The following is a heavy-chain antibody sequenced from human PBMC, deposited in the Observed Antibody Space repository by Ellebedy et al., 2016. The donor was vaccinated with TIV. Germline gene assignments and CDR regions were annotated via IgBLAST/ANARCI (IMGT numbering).Heavy chain of an antibody. Sequence: ASVKVSCKASGYTFTSYYMHWVRQAPGQGLEWMGIINPSGGSTSCAQKLQGRVTMTRDTSTSTVYMELSSLRSEDTAVYYCAREPESTGSFDYWGQGTLVTVSS. CDR1: GYTFTSYY. CDR2: INPSGGST. J-gene: IGHJ4*02. D-gene: IGHD3-10*01. V-gene: IGHV1-46*04. CDR3: AREPESTGSFDY.